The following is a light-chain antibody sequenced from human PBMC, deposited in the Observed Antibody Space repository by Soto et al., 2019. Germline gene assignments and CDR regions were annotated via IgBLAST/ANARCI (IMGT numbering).Light chain of an antibody. V-gene: IGKV3-20*01. CDR2: GTS. CDR1: QSVDSRY. J-gene: IGKJ2*01. Sequence: EMVLTQSPDTLSLSPGERATLSCRATQSVDSRYLAWYQQKPGQAPRLLISGTSSRATGIPDRFSGSGSGTDFTLTISRLEPEDFAVYYCQHYGGSPPYTFGQGTKVEIK. CDR3: QHYGGSPPYT.